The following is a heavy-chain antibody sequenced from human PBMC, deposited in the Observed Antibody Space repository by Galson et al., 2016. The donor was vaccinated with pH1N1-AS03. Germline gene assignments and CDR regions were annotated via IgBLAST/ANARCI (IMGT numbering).Heavy chain of an antibody. V-gene: IGHV1-69*06. CDR3: ARDANYDFWSGHDAFDI. D-gene: IGHD3-3*01. CDR1: GGTFSSYA. Sequence: SVKVSCKASGGTFSSYAISWVRQAPGQGLEWMGGIIAMFGTANYARKVQGRVTITADKSTSTAYMELSSLRSEDTAVYYCARDANYDFWSGHDAFDIWGQGTMVTVSS. CDR2: IIAMFGTA. J-gene: IGHJ3*02.